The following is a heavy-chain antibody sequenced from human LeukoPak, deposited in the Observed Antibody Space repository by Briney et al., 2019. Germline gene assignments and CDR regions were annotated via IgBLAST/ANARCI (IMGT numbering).Heavy chain of an antibody. CDR1: GFTFSSYS. Sequence: TGGSLRLSCAASGFTFSSYSMNWVRQAPGKGLEWVAVISYVGTTKYYADSVKGRFTISRDNSNNILYLQMNSLRAEDTAVYYCAKESDRRLAPGSLDYWGQGTLVTVSS. V-gene: IGHV3-30*18. CDR2: ISYVGTTK. D-gene: IGHD6-19*01. J-gene: IGHJ4*02. CDR3: AKESDRRLAPGSLDY.